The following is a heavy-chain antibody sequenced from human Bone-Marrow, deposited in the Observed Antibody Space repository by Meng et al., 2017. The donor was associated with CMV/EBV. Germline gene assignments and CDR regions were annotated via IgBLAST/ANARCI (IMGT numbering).Heavy chain of an antibody. CDR3: ARVDHYYDSIDDAFDI. J-gene: IGHJ3*02. CDR1: GGSISSSGYY. D-gene: IGHD3-22*01. V-gene: IGHV4-39*07. CDR2: IYYSGKT. Sequence: SETLSLTCTVSGGSISSSGYYWGWIRQPPGKGLEWIGNIYYSGKTYYKPSLKSRLSMSVHTSKNQFSLKVNSVTAADTAVYYCARVDHYYDSIDDAFDIWGQGIMVTVSS.